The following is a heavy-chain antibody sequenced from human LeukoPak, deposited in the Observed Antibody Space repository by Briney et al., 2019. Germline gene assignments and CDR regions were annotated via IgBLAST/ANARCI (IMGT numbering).Heavy chain of an antibody. V-gene: IGHV4-61*02. CDR1: GGSISSGSYY. CDR2: IYTSGST. CDR3: AREHNYGSGSYYIDN. Sequence: SETLSLTCTVSGGSISSGSYYWSWIRQPAGKGLEWIGRIYTSGSTNYNPSLKSRVTISVDTSKNQFSLKLSSVTAADTAVYYCAREHNYGSGSYYIDNWGQGTLVTVSS. J-gene: IGHJ4*02. D-gene: IGHD3-10*01.